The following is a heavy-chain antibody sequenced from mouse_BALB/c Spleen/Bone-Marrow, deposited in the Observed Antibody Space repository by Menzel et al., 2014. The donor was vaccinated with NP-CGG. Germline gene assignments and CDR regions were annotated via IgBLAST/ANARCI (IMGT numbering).Heavy chain of an antibody. V-gene: IGHV5-9-3*01. CDR3: ARHGITRLLDY. CDR2: ISSGGSYT. CDR1: GFTFSSYA. D-gene: IGHD2-4*01. J-gene: IGHJ2*01. Sequence: VQRVESGGGLVKPGGSLKLSCAASGFTFSSYAMSWVRQTPGKRLEWVATISSGGSYTYYPDSVKGRFTISRDNAKNTLYLQMSSLRSEDTAMYYCARHGITRLLDYWGQGTTLTVSS.